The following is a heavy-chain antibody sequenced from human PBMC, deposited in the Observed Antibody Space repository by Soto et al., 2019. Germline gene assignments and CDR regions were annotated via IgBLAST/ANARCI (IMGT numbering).Heavy chain of an antibody. J-gene: IGHJ5*02. Sequence: PSETLSLTCTVSGDSISSSTYYWGWIRQPPGKGLEWIGSMFYSGSTNYNPSLKSRVTISVDTSKNQFSLKLSSVTAADTAVYYCARVRRGYSYGSRGFDPWGQGTLVTVSS. D-gene: IGHD5-18*01. CDR1: GDSISSSTYY. V-gene: IGHV4-39*07. CDR3: ARVRRGYSYGSRGFDP. CDR2: MFYSGST.